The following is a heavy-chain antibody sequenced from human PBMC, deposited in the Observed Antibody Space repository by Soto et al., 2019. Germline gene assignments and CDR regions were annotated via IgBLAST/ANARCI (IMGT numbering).Heavy chain of an antibody. Sequence: GASVKVSCKASGYTFTSYYMHWVRQAPGQGLEWMGIINPSGGSTNYAQKFQGRVTITADESTSTAYMELSSLRSEDTAVYYCARDENNEGGRGTIFGVVTGATGGMDVWGQGTTVTVS. CDR3: ARDENNEGGRGTIFGVVTGATGGMDV. J-gene: IGHJ6*02. CDR1: GYTFTSYY. V-gene: IGHV1-46*01. D-gene: IGHD3-3*01. CDR2: INPSGGST.